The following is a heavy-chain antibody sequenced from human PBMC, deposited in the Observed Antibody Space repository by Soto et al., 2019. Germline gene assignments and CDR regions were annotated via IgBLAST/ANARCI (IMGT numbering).Heavy chain of an antibody. V-gene: IGHV4-30-4*01. CDR1: GGSISSGDKY. CDR3: ARRHFDSSRSKFDY. Sequence: QVQLQESGPGLVKHSQTLSLTCTVSGGSISSGDKYWSWIRQPPGKGLEWIGYIYYSGRTYYNPYLKSRGNISVDTSKNHFTLKLTSVTAADTAVYYCARRHFDSSRSKFDYRGQGTLVTVSS. D-gene: IGHD3-22*01. J-gene: IGHJ4*02. CDR2: IYYSGRT.